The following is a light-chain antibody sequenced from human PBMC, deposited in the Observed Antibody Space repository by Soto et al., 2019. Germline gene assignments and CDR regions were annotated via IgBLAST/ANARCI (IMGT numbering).Light chain of an antibody. CDR2: GAS. CDR1: QTVTSN. J-gene: IGKJ1*01. CDR3: HQYNNWPT. Sequence: EIVMTQSPDTLSVSPGERVTLSCRASQTVTSNLAWYQQKPGQSPRLLIYGASTRATGTPARFSGSGSRTEFTLTISRLQSEDFAVYFCHQYNNWPTSGQGTKVDIK. V-gene: IGKV3D-15*01.